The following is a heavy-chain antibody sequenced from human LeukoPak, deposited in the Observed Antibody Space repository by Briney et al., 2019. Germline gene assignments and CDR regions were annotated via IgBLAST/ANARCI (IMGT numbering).Heavy chain of an antibody. CDR1: GYTFTSYD. Sequence: ASVTVSCTASGYTFTSYDINWVRQATGQGLEWMGGIIPIFGTANYAQKFQGRVTITADESTSTAYMELSSLRSEDTAVYYCARVPAAMYNWFDPWGQGTLVTVSS. D-gene: IGHD2-2*01. CDR3: ARVPAAMYNWFDP. J-gene: IGHJ5*02. V-gene: IGHV1-69*13. CDR2: IIPIFGTA.